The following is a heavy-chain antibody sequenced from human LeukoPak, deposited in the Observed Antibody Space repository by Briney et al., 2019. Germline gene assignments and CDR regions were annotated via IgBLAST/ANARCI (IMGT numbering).Heavy chain of an antibody. Sequence: SETLSLTCTVSGGSISSSNYYWGWLRQPPGKGLDWIGSFSYSGSTYYNPSLKSRVSIFGDTSKNQFSLKLTSVTAADTAMYYCARQGYFDNYTFDIWGQGTVVTVSS. CDR3: ARQGYFDNYTFDI. CDR2: FSYSGST. V-gene: IGHV4-39*01. D-gene: IGHD3-9*01. CDR1: GGSISSSNYY. J-gene: IGHJ3*02.